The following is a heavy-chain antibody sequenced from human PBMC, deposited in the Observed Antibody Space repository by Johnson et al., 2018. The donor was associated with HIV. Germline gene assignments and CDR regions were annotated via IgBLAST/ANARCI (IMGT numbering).Heavy chain of an antibody. CDR3: AKSNPMIVVVDAFDI. CDR2: IYSGGST. J-gene: IGHJ3*02. D-gene: IGHD3-22*01. V-gene: IGHV3-23*03. CDR1: GFTFSSYW. Sequence: VQLVESGGGVVQPGGSLTLSCAASGFTFSSYWMSWVRQAPGKGLDWVSVIYSGGSTYYADSVKGRFTISRDNSKNTLYLQMNSLRAEDTAVYYCAKSNPMIVVVDAFDIWGQGTMVTVSS.